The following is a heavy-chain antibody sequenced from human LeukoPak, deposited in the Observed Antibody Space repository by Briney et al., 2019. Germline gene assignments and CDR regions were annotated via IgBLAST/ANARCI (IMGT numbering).Heavy chain of an antibody. CDR2: INPNSGGT. CDR1: GYTFTGYY. Sequence: ASVKVSCKASGYTFTGYYMLWVRQAPGQGLEWMGWINPNSGGTNYAQKFQGRVTMTRDTSISTAYMELSRLRSDDTAVYYCARGPSGSSGWGDWYFDLWGRGTLVTVSS. J-gene: IGHJ2*01. CDR3: ARGPSGSSGWGDWYFDL. V-gene: IGHV1-2*02. D-gene: IGHD6-19*01.